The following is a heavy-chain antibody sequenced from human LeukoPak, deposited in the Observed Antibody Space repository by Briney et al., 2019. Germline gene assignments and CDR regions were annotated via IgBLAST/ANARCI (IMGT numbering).Heavy chain of an antibody. V-gene: IGHV4-39*07. CDR2: INHSGST. CDR1: GDSITTARGF. CDR3: ARSYYSHNWFDP. Sequence: SETLALTCSVSGDSITTARGFWVWIRQAPGKGLEWIGEINHSGSTNYNPSLKSRVTISVDTSKNQFSLKLSSVTAADTAVYYCARSYYSHNWFDPWGQGTLVTVSS. J-gene: IGHJ5*02. D-gene: IGHD4-11*01.